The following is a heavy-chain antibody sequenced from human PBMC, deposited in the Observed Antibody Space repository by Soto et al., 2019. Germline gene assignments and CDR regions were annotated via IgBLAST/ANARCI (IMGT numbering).Heavy chain of an antibody. CDR1: GFTFSSYS. CDR3: ASGEGDYVWGSYRTYNWFDP. CDR2: ISSSSSTI. J-gene: IGHJ5*02. V-gene: IGHV3-48*02. Sequence: GGSLRLSCAASGFTFSSYSMNWVRQAPGKGLERVSYISSSSSTIYYADSVKGRFTISRDNAKNSLYLQMNSLRNEDTAVYYCASGEGDYVWGSYRTYNWFDPWGQGTLVTVSS. D-gene: IGHD3-16*02.